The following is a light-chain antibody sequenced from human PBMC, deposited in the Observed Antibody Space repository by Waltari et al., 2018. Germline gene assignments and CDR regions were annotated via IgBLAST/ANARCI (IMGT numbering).Light chain of an antibody. CDR3: FSYTSSSTWV. V-gene: IGLV2-14*03. CDR2: DVT. J-gene: IGLJ3*02. Sequence: QSALTQPASVSGSPGQSITISCTGTSRDVGGYNYVSWFQQHPGKAPKLMIYDVTNRPSGVSNRFSGSKSGDTASLTISGLQAEDEADYYCFSYTSSSTWVFGGGTKLTVL. CDR1: SRDVGGYNY.